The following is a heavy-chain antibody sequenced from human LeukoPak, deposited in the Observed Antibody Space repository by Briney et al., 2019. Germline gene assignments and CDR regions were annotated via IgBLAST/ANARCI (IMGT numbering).Heavy chain of an antibody. V-gene: IGHV4-31*03. CDR3: ARGSRMIRGVIISDAFDI. J-gene: IGHJ3*02. CDR2: TYYSGST. Sequence: SQTLSLTCTVSGGSISSGGYYWTWIRQHPGKGLEWIGYTYYSGSTSYNPSLKSRVTMSVDTSKNQFSLKVNSVTAADTAVYYCARGSRMIRGVIISDAFDIWGQGTMVTVSS. CDR1: GGSISSGGYY. D-gene: IGHD3-10*01.